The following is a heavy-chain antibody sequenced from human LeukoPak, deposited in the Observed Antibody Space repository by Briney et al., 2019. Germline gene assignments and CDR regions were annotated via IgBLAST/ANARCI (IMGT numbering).Heavy chain of an antibody. V-gene: IGHV1-2*06. CDR2: INPNSGGT. CDR1: GYTFTSYG. D-gene: IGHD6-13*01. Sequence: GASVKVSCKASGYTFTSYGISWVRQAPGQGLEWMGRINPNSGGTNSAQKFQGRVTMTRDTSISTAYMELSRLRSDDTAVYYCARSSSSSWTYLDHWGQGTLVTVSS. CDR3: ARSSSSSWTYLDH. J-gene: IGHJ4*02.